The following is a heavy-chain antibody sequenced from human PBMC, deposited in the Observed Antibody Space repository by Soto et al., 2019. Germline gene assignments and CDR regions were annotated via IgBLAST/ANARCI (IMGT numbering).Heavy chain of an antibody. J-gene: IGHJ5*02. D-gene: IGHD1-26*01. CDR3: AREREQIHNNWFDP. V-gene: IGHV1-18*01. Sequence: ASVKVSCKASGYTFTSYGISWVRQAPGQGLEWMGWINTYNGDTKYAQKLQGRITVTTDTSTTTAYMELGSLRSDDTAIYYCAREREQIHNNWFDPWGQGTLVTVSS. CDR2: INTYNGDT. CDR1: GYTFTSYG.